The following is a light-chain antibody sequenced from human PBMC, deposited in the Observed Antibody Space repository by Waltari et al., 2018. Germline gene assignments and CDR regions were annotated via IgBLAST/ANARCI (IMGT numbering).Light chain of an antibody. CDR2: VAT. V-gene: IGKV1-12*01. Sequence: DIQMTQSPSSVSASVGDRVTINCRASQDIGSRLAWDQHKPGKAPKLLIYVATNLQSGVPSRFSGSGSGTDFTLTISGLQADDSAIYYCQQAKNFPAVSFGGGTKVEIK. J-gene: IGKJ4*01. CDR3: QQAKNFPAVS. CDR1: QDIGSR.